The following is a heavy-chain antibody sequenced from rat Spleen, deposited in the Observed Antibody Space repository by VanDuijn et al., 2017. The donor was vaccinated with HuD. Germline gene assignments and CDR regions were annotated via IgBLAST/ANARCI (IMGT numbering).Heavy chain of an antibody. D-gene: IGHD1-11*01. V-gene: IGHV3-3*01. CDR3: ARSGGSWFPY. CDR2: INSAGST. Sequence: QLQESGPGLVKPSQSLSLTCSVTAYSITSTYRWTWIRKFPGNKLEWMGCINSAGSTNYNPSLKSRISFTRDTSKNQFFLQVNSVTTEDTATYYCARSGGSWFPYWGQGTLVTVSS. CDR1: AYSITSTYR. J-gene: IGHJ3*01.